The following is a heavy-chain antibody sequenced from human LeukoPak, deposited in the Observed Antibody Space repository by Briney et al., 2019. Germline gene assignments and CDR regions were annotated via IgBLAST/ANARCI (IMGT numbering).Heavy chain of an antibody. V-gene: IGHV3-21*01. CDR2: ISSSSSYI. Sequence: GGSLRLSCAASGFTFSSYSMNWVRQAPGKGLEWVSSISSSSSYIYYADSVKGRFTISRDNAKNSLYLQMNSLRAEDTAVYYCARGPSTRNFYYFDYWGQGTLVTVSS. J-gene: IGHJ4*02. CDR1: GFTFSSYS. CDR3: ARGPSTRNFYYFDY. D-gene: IGHD3-3*01.